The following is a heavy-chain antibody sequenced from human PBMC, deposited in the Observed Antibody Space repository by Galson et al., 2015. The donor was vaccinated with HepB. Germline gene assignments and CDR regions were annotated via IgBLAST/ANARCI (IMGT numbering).Heavy chain of an antibody. CDR1: GFTFSSYA. CDR2: ISGSGGST. D-gene: IGHD3-9*01. V-gene: IGHV3-23*01. CDR3: AKDHYYILTGPDY. J-gene: IGHJ4*02. Sequence: SLRLSCEASGFTFSSYAMSWVRQAPGKGLEWVSAISGSGGSTYYADSVKGRFTITRDNSKNTLYMQMNSLRAEDTAVYYCAKDHYYILTGPDYWGQGTLVTVSS.